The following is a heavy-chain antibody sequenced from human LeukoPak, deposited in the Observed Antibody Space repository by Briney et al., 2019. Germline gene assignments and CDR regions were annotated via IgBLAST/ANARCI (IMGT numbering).Heavy chain of an antibody. D-gene: IGHD5-24*01. J-gene: IGHJ4*02. CDR1: GFTFSSYW. Sequence: PGGSLRLSCAASGFTFSSYWMSWVRQAPGKGLEWVANIKKDGSEKYYVDSVKGRFTISRDNAKTSLYLQMNSLRAEDTAVYYCARSSAKRDGYNHFDYWGQGTLVTVSS. V-gene: IGHV3-7*01. CDR3: ARSSAKRDGYNHFDY. CDR2: IKKDGSEK.